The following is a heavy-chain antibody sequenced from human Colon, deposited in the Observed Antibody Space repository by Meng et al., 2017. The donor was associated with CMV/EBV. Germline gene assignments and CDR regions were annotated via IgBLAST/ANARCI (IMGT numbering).Heavy chain of an antibody. Sequence: TRKGSCPPLVNPTPTLLLPCRFSGFSLTTTGAGAPWIRQTPGKAPELLALIHWDDDQRYSPTLKNRLNITKDTSKHQVVLSMTDLDPADTGTFYCARHSLTILTDWGQGALVTVSS. D-gene: IGHD2-8*02. J-gene: IGHJ4*02. CDR2: IHWDDDQ. V-gene: IGHV2-5*02. CDR1: GFSLTTTGAG. CDR3: ARHSLTILTD.